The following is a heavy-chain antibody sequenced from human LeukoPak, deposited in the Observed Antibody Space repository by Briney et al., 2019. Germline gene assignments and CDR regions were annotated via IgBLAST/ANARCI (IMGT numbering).Heavy chain of an antibody. CDR1: GGSITIYY. V-gene: IGHV4-39*01. CDR3: ARHVGFITMVRGVINNNWFDP. D-gene: IGHD3-10*01. Sequence: SETLSLTCTVSGGSITIYYWSWIRQPPGKGLEWIGSIYYSGSPYYNPSLKSRVTISVDTSKKQFSLKLSSVPAADTAVYYCARHVGFITMVRGVINNNWFDPWGQGTLVTVSS. J-gene: IGHJ5*02. CDR2: IYYSGSP.